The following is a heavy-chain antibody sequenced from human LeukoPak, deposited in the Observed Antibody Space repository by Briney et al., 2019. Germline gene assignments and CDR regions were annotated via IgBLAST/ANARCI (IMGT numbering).Heavy chain of an antibody. J-gene: IGHJ4*02. CDR2: ISYDGSTT. D-gene: IGHD5-18*01. CDR1: GVTFSTYA. CDR3: ATRYSASSFGY. Sequence: GGSLRLSCAASGVTFSTYAMYWVRQAPGKGLDWVAVISYDGSTTYYADSVKGRFTISRDNSKNTLYLQMNSLRAEDTAMYFCATRYSASSFGYWGQGTLVTASS. V-gene: IGHV3-30-3*01.